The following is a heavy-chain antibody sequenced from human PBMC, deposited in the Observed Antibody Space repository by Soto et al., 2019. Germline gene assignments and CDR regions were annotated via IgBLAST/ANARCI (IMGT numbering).Heavy chain of an antibody. CDR2: IKQDGSEK. D-gene: IGHD3-3*01. J-gene: IGHJ6*02. V-gene: IGHV3-7*01. CDR3: ARVLGITIFGVVITHYGMDV. CDR1: GFTFSSYW. Sequence: EVQLVESGGGLVQPGGSLRLSCAASGFTFSSYWMSWVRQAPGKGLEWVANIKQDGSEKYYVDSVKGRFTISRDNAKNSLYLQMNSLRAEDTAVYYCARVLGITIFGVVITHYGMDVWGQGTTVTVSS.